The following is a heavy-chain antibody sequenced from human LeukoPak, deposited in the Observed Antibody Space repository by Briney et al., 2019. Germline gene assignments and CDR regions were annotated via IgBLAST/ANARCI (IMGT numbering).Heavy chain of an antibody. CDR1: GYTFTSYY. Sequence: ASVKVSCKASGYTFTSYYIHWVRQAAGQGLEWMGIINPSGGNTNYARKFQGRVTMTRDTSTSTVYMELSSLRSEDTAMYYCAREEDGGYFDYWGQGTVVTVSP. D-gene: IGHD2-15*01. CDR2: INPSGGNT. J-gene: IGHJ4*02. V-gene: IGHV1-46*01. CDR3: AREEDGGYFDY.